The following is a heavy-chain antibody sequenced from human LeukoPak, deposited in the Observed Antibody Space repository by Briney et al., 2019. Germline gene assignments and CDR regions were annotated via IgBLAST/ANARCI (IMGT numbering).Heavy chain of an antibody. CDR3: AREGGAGSNFDY. CDR2: ISSSSSSM. CDR1: GFTFSSYS. Sequence: PGGSLRLSCAASGFTFSSYSMNWVRQAPGRGLEWISSISSSSSSMYYADSVKGRFTISRDNAKNSLSLQMNSLRDEDTAVYYCAREGGAGSNFDYWGQGTLATVSS. V-gene: IGHV3-48*02. D-gene: IGHD2-21*01. J-gene: IGHJ4*02.